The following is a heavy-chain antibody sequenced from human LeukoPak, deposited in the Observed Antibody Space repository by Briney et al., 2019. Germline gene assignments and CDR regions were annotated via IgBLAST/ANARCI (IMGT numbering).Heavy chain of an antibody. D-gene: IGHD3-22*01. J-gene: IGHJ4*02. V-gene: IGHV3-23*01. CDR1: GFTFSSYA. Sequence: GGSLRLSCAASGFTFSSYAMSWVRQAPGKGLEWVSAISGSGGSTYYADSVKGRFTISRDNSKNTLYLQMNSLRAEDTAVYYCAKERDAYYYDSSGLDYWGQGTLVTVSS. CDR2: ISGSGGST. CDR3: AKERDAYYYDSSGLDY.